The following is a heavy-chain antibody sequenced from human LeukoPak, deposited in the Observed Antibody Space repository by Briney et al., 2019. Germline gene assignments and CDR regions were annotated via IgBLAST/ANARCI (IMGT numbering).Heavy chain of an antibody. V-gene: IGHV1-2*02. J-gene: IGHJ4*02. CDR1: GYTFTGGYF. CDR3: ARDKALSY. D-gene: IGHD2/OR15-2a*01. CDR2: INPQSGGT. Sequence: ASVKVSCKASGYTFTGGYFMHWVRQAPGQGPEWMGWINPQSGGTKYAQKFQGRVTMTTDTSISTAFMVLSALRSDDTAVYFCARDKALSYWGQGTLVTVPS.